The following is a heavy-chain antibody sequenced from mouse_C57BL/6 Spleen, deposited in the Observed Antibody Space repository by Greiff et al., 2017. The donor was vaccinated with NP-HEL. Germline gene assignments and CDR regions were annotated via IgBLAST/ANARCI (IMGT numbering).Heavy chain of an antibody. Sequence: ESGPGLVKPSQSLSLTCSVTGYSITSGYYWNWIRQFPGNKLEWMGYISYDGSNNYNPSLKNRISITRDTSKNQFFLKLNSVTTEDTATYYCARDRNSNYPFAYWGQGTLVTVSA. V-gene: IGHV3-6*01. CDR3: ARDRNSNYPFAY. CDR2: ISYDGSN. D-gene: IGHD2-5*01. CDR1: GYSITSGYY. J-gene: IGHJ3*01.